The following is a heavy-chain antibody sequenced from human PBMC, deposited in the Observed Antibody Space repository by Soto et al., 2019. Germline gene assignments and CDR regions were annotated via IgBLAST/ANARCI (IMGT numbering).Heavy chain of an antibody. D-gene: IGHD3-16*01. Sequence: QITLKESGPTLVKPTQTLTLTCTFSGFSLSTSGVGVGWIRQPPGKALEWLALIYWDDDKRYSPSLKSRLTITXXTXKXXVVLTMTNMDPVDTATYYCAHTAHDYVPQVGWFDPWGQGTLVTVSS. CDR1: GFSLSTSGVG. CDR2: IYWDDDK. J-gene: IGHJ5*02. CDR3: AHTAHDYVPQVGWFDP. V-gene: IGHV2-5*02.